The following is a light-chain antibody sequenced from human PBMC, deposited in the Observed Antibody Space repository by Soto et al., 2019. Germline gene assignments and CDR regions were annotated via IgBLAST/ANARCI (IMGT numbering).Light chain of an antibody. Sequence: QSALTQPASVSGSPGQTITISCTGTSGNIGSYNRVSWYQQHPGKAPKLIIYEVTDRPSWVSNRFSGSKSGNTASLTTSGRHSEDEAEYYCSSDTNSNTSACVFGTGTKVTVL. V-gene: IGLV2-14*01. CDR1: SGNIGSYNR. J-gene: IGLJ1*01. CDR2: EVT. CDR3: SSDTNSNTSACV.